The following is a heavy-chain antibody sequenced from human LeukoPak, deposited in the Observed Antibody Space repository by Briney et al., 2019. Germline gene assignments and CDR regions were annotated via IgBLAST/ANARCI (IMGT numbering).Heavy chain of an antibody. CDR3: ARGRSSLPTYYYYYGMDV. CDR2: INHSGST. V-gene: IGHV4-34*01. Sequence: PLETLSLTCAVYGGSFSGYYWSWIRQPPGKGLEWIGEINHSGSTNYNPSLKSRVTISVDTSKNQFSLKLSSVTAADTAVYYCARGRSSLPTYYYYYGMDVWGQGTTVTVSS. CDR1: GGSFSGYY. J-gene: IGHJ6*02.